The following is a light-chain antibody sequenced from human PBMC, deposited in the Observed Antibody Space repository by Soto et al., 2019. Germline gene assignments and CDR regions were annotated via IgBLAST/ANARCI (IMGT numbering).Light chain of an antibody. CDR2: KAS. CDR1: QSTSTW. J-gene: IGKJ1*01. CDR3: QQYGSYRT. V-gene: IGKV1-5*03. Sequence: DIQMTQSPSTLSASVGDRVTITCRASQSTSTWLAWYQHKPGKAPNLLIYKASSLESGVPSRFSGSGSGTDFALTISSLQPDDVATYYCQQYGSYRTFGQGTKVEIK.